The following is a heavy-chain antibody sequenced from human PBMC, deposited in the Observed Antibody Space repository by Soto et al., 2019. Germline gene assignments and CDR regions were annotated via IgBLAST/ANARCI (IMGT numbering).Heavy chain of an antibody. CDR3: ARDLTIGSTYSGYDAIDS. J-gene: IGHJ4*02. CDR1: GGTFSTST. Sequence: QVQLVQSGAEVKKPGSSVKVSCKASGGTFSTSTFTWVRQAPGQGLEWMGRTIPILNVADYAQDFQGRVTITADTSTSTAYMELTSLTPKDTAVYYCARDLTIGSTYSGYDAIDSWGQGTLVTVSS. V-gene: IGHV1-69*08. D-gene: IGHD5-12*01. CDR2: TIPILNVA.